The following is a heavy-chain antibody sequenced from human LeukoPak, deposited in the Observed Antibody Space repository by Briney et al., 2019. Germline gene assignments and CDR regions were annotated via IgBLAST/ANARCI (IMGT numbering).Heavy chain of an antibody. CDR2: IIPIFGTA. CDR3: ARDYDFWSGYSALYGMDV. CDR1: GGTFSSYA. D-gene: IGHD3-3*01. V-gene: IGHV1-69*05. J-gene: IGHJ6*02. Sequence: SVKVSCKASGGTFSSYAISWVRQAPGQGLEWMGGIIPIFGTANYAQKFQGRVTMTRDTSTSTVYMELSSLRSEDTAVYYCARDYDFWSGYSALYGMDVWGQGTTVTVSS.